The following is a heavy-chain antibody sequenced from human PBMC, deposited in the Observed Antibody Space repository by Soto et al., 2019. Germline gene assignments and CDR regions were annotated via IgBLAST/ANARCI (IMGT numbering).Heavy chain of an antibody. Sequence: PGGSLRLSCTVSGFSLSTYWMSWVRQAPGKELEWVANIIQDGTEKQYVDSVKGRFTISRDNAKNSLYLQMNGLRVEDTAVYYCGRGHSAPDHWGQGTLVTVSS. CDR1: GFSLSTYW. V-gene: IGHV3-7*01. CDR3: GRGHSAPDH. CDR2: IIQDGTEK. J-gene: IGHJ4*02.